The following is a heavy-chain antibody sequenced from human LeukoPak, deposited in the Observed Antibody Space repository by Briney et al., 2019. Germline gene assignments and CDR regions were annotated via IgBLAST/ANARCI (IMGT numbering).Heavy chain of an antibody. CDR2: INHIGST. V-gene: IGHV4-34*01. J-gene: IGHJ5*02. CDR3: AKTVTGNWFDP. D-gene: IGHD4-17*01. Sequence: PSETLSLTCAVYGGSFSGYYWSWIRQPPGKGLEWIGEINHIGSTNYNPSLKSRVTISVDTSKNQFSLKLSPVTAADTAVYYCAKTVTGNWFDPWGQGTLVTVSS. CDR1: GGSFSGYY.